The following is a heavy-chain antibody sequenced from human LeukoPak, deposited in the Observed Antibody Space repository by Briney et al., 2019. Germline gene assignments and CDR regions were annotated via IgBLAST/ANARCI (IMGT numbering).Heavy chain of an antibody. CDR2: IYYSGST. V-gene: IGHV4-39*01. Sequence: SETLSLTCTVSGGSISSNSHFWDWSRQSPGKGLEWIGRIYYSGSTYYNPSLKSRVTISVDTSKNQFSLSLSSVTAADTAVYYCAALSGYSGYDWFSHFDYWGQGTLVTVSS. CDR3: AALSGYSGYDWFSHFDY. D-gene: IGHD5-12*01. CDR1: GGSISSNSHF. J-gene: IGHJ4*02.